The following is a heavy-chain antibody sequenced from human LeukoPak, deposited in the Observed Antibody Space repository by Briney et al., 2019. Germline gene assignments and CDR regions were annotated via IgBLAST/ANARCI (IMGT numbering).Heavy chain of an antibody. CDR3: ASPKYYGSGSYYKDYCYGMDV. Sequence: PGRSLRLSCAVSGFTVSSNYISWVRQAPGKGLEWVSVIYSGGSTYYPDSVKGRFTISRDNSKNTLYLQMTSLRAEDTAVYYCASPKYYGSGSYYKDYCYGMDVWGQGTTVTVSS. CDR1: GFTVSSNY. D-gene: IGHD3-10*01. J-gene: IGHJ6*02. V-gene: IGHV3-53*01. CDR2: IYSGGST.